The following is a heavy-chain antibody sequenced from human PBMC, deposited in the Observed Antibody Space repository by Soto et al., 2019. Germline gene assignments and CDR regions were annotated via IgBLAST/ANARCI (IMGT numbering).Heavy chain of an antibody. Sequence: QVQLVQSGAEVKQPGSSVKVSCKASGGTFSSYAISWVRQAPGQGLEWMGGIIPICGTANYAQKVQGRVTITADKSKTTASMELNSLRSEDTAVYYCARGPGGNSGYYGYYFDYWGQGTLVTVSS. CDR2: IIPICGTA. CDR1: GGTFSSYA. CDR3: ARGPGGNSGYYGYYFDY. J-gene: IGHJ4*02. V-gene: IGHV1-69*06. D-gene: IGHD3-22*01.